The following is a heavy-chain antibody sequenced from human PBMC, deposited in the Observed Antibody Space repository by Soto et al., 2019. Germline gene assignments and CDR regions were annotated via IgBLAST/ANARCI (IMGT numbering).Heavy chain of an antibody. Sequence: PGGSLRVSCAASGFTLRKYGRSWVRQNPGKGLEWVANIKQDGSDTYYVDSVKGRFTISRDNAKNSLYLQMNSLRAEDTAVYYCATDLGTTMARHWGQGTLVTVSS. D-gene: IGHD1-1*01. CDR2: IKQDGSDT. V-gene: IGHV3-7*04. CDR3: ATDLGTTMARH. J-gene: IGHJ4*02. CDR1: GFTLRKYG.